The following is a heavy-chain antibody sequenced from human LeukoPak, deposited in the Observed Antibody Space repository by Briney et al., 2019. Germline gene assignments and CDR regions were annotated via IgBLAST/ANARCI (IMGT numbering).Heavy chain of an antibody. CDR2: IYYSGST. J-gene: IGHJ4*02. CDR1: GGSISSGGYY. V-gene: IGHV4-31*03. CDR3: ARAQAYYYDSSGPFQIDY. Sequence: SQTLSLTCTVSGGSISSGGYYWSWIRQHPGKGLEWIGYIYYSGSTYYNPSLKSRVTISVDTSKNQFSLKLSSVTAADTAVYYCARAQAYYYDSSGPFQIDYWGQGTLVTVSS. D-gene: IGHD3-22*01.